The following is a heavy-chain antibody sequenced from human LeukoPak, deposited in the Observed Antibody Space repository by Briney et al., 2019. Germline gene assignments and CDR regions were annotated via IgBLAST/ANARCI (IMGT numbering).Heavy chain of an antibody. CDR1: GGSISSYY. V-gene: IGHV4-4*07. Sequence: SETLSLTCTASGGSISSYYWSWIRQPAGKGLEWIGRIYTSGSTNYNPSLKSRVTMSVDTSKNQFSLKLSSVTAADTAVYYCARGYSSGWYFVYWGQGTLVTVSS. D-gene: IGHD6-19*01. CDR3: ARGYSSGWYFVY. CDR2: IYTSGST. J-gene: IGHJ4*02.